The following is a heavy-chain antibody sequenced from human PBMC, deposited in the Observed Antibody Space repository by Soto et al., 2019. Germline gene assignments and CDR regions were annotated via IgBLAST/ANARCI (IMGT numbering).Heavy chain of an antibody. D-gene: IGHD6-19*01. J-gene: IGHJ6*02. V-gene: IGHV1-69*13. CDR3: ARDQKLSGIAEACTEENYYYGMDG. Sequence: SVKVSCKASGGTFSSYAISWVRQAPGQGLEWMGGIIPIFGTANYAQKFQGRVTITADESTSTAYMELSSLRSEDTAVYYCARDQKLSGIAEACTEENYYYGMDGWGQGTTVTVSS. CDR1: GGTFSSYA. CDR2: IIPIFGTA.